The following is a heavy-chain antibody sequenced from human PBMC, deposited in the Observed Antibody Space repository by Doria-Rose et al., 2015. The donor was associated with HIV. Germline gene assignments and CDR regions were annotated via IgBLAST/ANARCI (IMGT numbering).Heavy chain of an antibody. CDR1: GGSISSGGYY. V-gene: IGHV4-31*03. D-gene: IGHD3-22*01. Sequence: VQLQESGPGLVKPSQTLSLTCTVSGGSISSGGYYWSWIRQHPGKGLEWIGYINYSGNTYYNPSLKSRVSISVDTSKNQFSLKLSSVTAADTAVYYCARRSYYYDSSASLGPERYFDLWGRGTLVSVSS. J-gene: IGHJ2*01. CDR3: ARRSYYYDSSASLGPERYFDL. CDR2: INYSGNT.